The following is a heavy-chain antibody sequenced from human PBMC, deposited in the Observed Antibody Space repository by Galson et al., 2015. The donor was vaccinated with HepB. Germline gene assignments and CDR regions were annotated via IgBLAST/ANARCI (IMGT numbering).Heavy chain of an antibody. Sequence: SLRLSCAASGFTFSSYSMNWVRQAPGKGLEWVSSISSSSSYIYYADSVKGRFTISRDNAKNSLYLQMNSLRAEDTAVYYCAREASYYDSSGYYYGQTSTGYFDLWGRGTLVTVSS. CDR1: GFTFSSYS. CDR3: AREASYYDSSGYYYGQTSTGYFDL. V-gene: IGHV3-21*01. J-gene: IGHJ2*01. D-gene: IGHD3-22*01. CDR2: ISSSSSYI.